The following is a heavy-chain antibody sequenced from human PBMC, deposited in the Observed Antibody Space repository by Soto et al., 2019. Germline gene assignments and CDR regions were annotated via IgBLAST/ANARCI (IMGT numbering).Heavy chain of an antibody. CDR3: TREAGSLNWFDP. Sequence: EVQLVESGGGLVQPGGSLRLSCAASGFTFSSYSMNWVRQAPGQGLEWVSYISSSSSTLYYADSVKSRFTISRDNAKNSLYLQMNRLRDEDSAVYYCTREAGSLNWFDPWGQGTLVTVSS. J-gene: IGHJ5*02. CDR1: GFTFSSYS. CDR2: ISSSSSTL. D-gene: IGHD1-26*01. V-gene: IGHV3-48*02.